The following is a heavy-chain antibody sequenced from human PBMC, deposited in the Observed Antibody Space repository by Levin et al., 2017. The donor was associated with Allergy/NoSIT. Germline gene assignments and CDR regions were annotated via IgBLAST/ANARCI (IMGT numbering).Heavy chain of an antibody. CDR1: GFSFSDYA. CDR2: ISFDGSHK. CDR3: ARDHRFGDDLLYYYAMDV. D-gene: IGHD1-1*01. Sequence: PGESLKISCVASGFSFSDYAIHWVRQAPGKGLEWVAFISFDGSHKYYADSVRGRFPISRDNSKNTVFLQMDSLRSDDTAVYYCARDHRFGDDLLYYYAMDVWGQGTTVTVSS. V-gene: IGHV3-30*14. J-gene: IGHJ6*02.